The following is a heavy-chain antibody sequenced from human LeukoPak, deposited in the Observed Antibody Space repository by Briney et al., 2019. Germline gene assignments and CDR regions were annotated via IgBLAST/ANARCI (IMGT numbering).Heavy chain of an antibody. J-gene: IGHJ4*02. CDR1: GFTFDDYA. CDR2: IIWNSDSI. D-gene: IGHD1-26*01. Sequence: GGSLRLSCAASGFTFDDYAMHWVRQAPGKGLEWVSGIIWNSDSIGYADSVKGRFTISRDNAKNSLYLQMNSLRAEDTALYYCAKDISVGATPYYSDYWGQGTLVTVSS. CDR3: AKDISVGATPYYSDY. V-gene: IGHV3-9*01.